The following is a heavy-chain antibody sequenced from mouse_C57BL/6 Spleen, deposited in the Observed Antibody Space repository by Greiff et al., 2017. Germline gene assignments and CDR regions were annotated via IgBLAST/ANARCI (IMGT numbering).Heavy chain of an antibody. J-gene: IGHJ1*03. D-gene: IGHD1-1*01. CDR2: INPSSGYT. CDR3: ARKDYYGSSPHWYFEV. V-gene: IGHV1-7*01. CDR1: GYTFTSYW. Sequence: QVQLKESGAELAKPGASVKLSCKASGYTFTSYWMHWVKQRPGQGLEWIGYINPSSGYTKYNQKFKDKATLTAARSSSTAYRQLSSLTYEDSAVYYCARKDYYGSSPHWYFEVWGTGTTVTVSS.